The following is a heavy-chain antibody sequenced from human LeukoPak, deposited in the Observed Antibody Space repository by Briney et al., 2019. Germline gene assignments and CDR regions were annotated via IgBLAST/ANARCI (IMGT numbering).Heavy chain of an antibody. J-gene: IGHJ4*02. CDR2: IYPSGST. Sequence: PSETLSLTCAVPGYSISSGYYWGWIRQPPGKGLEWIGSIYPSGSTYYNPSLKSRVTISVDTSKNQFSLKLSSVTAADTAVYYCARHLSAAIPDYWGQGTLATVSS. CDR3: ARHLSAAIPDY. CDR1: GYSISSGYY. V-gene: IGHV4-38-2*01. D-gene: IGHD2-2*02.